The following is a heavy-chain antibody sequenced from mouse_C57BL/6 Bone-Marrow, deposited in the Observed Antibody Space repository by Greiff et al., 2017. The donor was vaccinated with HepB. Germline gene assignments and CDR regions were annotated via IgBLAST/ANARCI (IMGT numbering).Heavy chain of an antibody. J-gene: IGHJ2*01. CDR1: GFNIKDDY. CDR2: IDPENGDT. V-gene: IGHV14-4*01. D-gene: IGHD6-5*01. Sequence: VQLQQSGAELVRPGASVKLSCTASGFNIKDDYMHWVKQRPEQGLEWIGWIDPENGDTEYASKFQGKATITADTSSNTAYLQLSSLTSEDTAVYYCTTLLGGGYWGQGTTLTVSS. CDR3: TTLLGGGY.